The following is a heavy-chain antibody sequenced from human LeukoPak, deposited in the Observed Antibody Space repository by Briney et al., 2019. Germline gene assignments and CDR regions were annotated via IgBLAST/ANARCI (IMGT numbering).Heavy chain of an antibody. CDR1: GGSISSSSYH. Sequence: NPSETLSLTCTVSGGSISSSSYHWGWIRQPPGKGLEWIGSIYYSGSTYYNPSLKSRVTISVDTSKNQFSLKLSSVTAADTAVYYCAREVVGAELAAERNFDYWGQGTLVTVSS. J-gene: IGHJ4*02. V-gene: IGHV4-39*07. D-gene: IGHD2-15*01. CDR2: IYYSGST. CDR3: AREVVGAELAAERNFDY.